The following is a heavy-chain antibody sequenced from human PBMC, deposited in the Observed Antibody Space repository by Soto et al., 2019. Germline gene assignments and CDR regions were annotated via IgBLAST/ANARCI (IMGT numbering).Heavy chain of an antibody. V-gene: IGHV4-30-2*01. CDR1: GGTISTGRYS. Sequence: SDTLSLTCPVSGGTISTGRYSKSWIRQPPGKGMECCRYLYHSGTTYDNPSLTSRITVSVHRSKNQFSLKLSSVTAADTAVYYCARAPLYCSSTSCSRGGFDYGGQGTLLTVS. J-gene: IGHJ4*02. CDR3: ARAPLYCSSTSCSRGGFDY. CDR2: LYHSGTT. D-gene: IGHD2-2*01.